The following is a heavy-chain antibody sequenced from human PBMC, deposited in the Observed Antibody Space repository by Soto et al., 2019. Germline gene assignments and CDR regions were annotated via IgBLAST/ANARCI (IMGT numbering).Heavy chain of an antibody. D-gene: IGHD3-16*01. CDR2: ISAGSLFI. V-gene: IGHV3-21*01. CDR3: ARSPGVGVRGAY. J-gene: IGHJ4*02. Sequence: PGGSLRLSCADSGFTFSAYNINWVRQAPGKGLEWVSSISAGSLFIYQPDSMKGRFTISRDDARNSVYLQMNSLTAEDTAVYYCARSPGVGVRGAYWGQGTLVTVSS. CDR1: GFTFSAYN.